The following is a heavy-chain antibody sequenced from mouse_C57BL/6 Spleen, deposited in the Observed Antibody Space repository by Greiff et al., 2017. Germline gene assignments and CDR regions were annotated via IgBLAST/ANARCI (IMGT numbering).Heavy chain of an antibody. CDR2: IDPSDSYT. Sequence: QVQLQQPGAELVKPGASVKLSCTASGYTFTSYWMQWVKQRPGQGLEWIGEIDPSDSYTNYKQKFKGKATLTVDTSSSTAYMQLSSLTSEDSAVYYCARDYGSSPRYCDVWGTGTTVTVSS. D-gene: IGHD1-1*01. V-gene: IGHV1-50*01. CDR1: GYTFTSYW. CDR3: ARDYGSSPRYCDV. J-gene: IGHJ1*03.